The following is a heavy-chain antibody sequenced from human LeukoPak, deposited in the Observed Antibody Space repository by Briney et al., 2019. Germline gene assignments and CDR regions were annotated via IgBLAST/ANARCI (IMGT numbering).Heavy chain of an antibody. V-gene: IGHV4-31*03. CDR1: GGSISSGGYY. CDR3: ARTTVNSFDY. Sequence: SETLSLTCTVSGGSISSGGYYWSWIRQHPGKGLEWIGYIYYSGSTYYNPSLKSRVTISVDTSKNQFSLKLSSVTAADTAVYYCARTTVNSFDYWGQGTLVTVSS. D-gene: IGHD4-17*01. J-gene: IGHJ4*02. CDR2: IYYSGST.